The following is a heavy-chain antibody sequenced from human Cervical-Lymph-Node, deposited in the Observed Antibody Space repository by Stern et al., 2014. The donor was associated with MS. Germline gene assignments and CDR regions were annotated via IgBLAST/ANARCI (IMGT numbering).Heavy chain of an antibody. J-gene: IGHJ4*02. V-gene: IGHV3-9*01. CDR3: AKDISERHYYFDS. D-gene: IGHD3-16*02. CDR2: ISWNSNNI. Sequence: EVQLVESGGGPVQPGRSLTLSCAASGFTFADCAMHLVRQAPRKGLAWGSGISWNSNNIGYADSVRGRFTISRDNAKNSLYLQMNGLRPEDTALYYCAKDISERHYYFDSWGEGTLVTVSS. CDR1: GFTFADCA.